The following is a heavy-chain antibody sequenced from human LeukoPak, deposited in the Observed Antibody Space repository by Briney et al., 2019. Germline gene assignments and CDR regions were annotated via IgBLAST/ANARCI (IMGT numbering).Heavy chain of an antibody. V-gene: IGHV4-39*02. CDR2: IYSSGAS. Sequence: SETLSLTCTVSGGSISSSSYYWGWIRQPPGKGLEWIVTIYSSGASYYTPSLKSPVIISVDTSKNHFSLKLSAVNAADTAVYYYARIVPAGSTQDFWGQGTLVTVSS. J-gene: IGHJ4*02. CDR3: ARIVPAGSTQDF. CDR1: GGSISSSSYY. D-gene: IGHD2-2*01.